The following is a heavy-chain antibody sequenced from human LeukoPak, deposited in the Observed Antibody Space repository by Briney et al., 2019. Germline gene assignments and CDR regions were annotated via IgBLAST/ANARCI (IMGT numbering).Heavy chain of an antibody. D-gene: IGHD3-9*01. V-gene: IGHV3-23*01. CDR1: AFTFSNYD. CDR3: AKWGDYDVLTGYYVSDY. J-gene: IGHJ4*02. CDR2: ITGGGSGI. Sequence: PGASLRLYCAASAFTFSNYDMSWLRQAPGQGLEWVSAITGGGSGIYYADSVKSRFTISRDNSKNTLYLQINSLRAEDTAVYYCAKWGDYDVLTGYYVSDYWGQGTLVTVSS.